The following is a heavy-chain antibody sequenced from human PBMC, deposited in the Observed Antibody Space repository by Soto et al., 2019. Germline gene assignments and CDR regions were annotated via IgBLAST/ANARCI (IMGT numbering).Heavy chain of an antibody. J-gene: IGHJ4*02. D-gene: IGHD3-10*01. CDR3: ARGPYGSGSPIAPYYFDY. Sequence: EVQLVESGGGLVQPGGSLRLSCAASGFTFSSYAMHWVRQATGEGLEWVSAIGTAGDTYYPGSVKGRFTISRENAKNSLYLQMNSLRAGDTAVYYCARGPYGSGSPIAPYYFDYWGQGTLVIVSS. CDR1: GFTFSSYA. CDR2: IGTAGDT. V-gene: IGHV3-13*01.